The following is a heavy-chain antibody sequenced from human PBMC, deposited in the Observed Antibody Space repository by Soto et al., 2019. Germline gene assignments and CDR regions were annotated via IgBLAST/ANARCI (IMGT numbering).Heavy chain of an antibody. Sequence: GGSLRLSCAASGFTFSSYWMSWVRQAPGKGLEWVANIKQDGSEKYYVDSVKGRFTISRDNAKNSLYLQMNSLRAEDTAVYYCARIWSGYYDSSGYYPHDAFDIWGQGTMVTVSS. D-gene: IGHD3-22*01. V-gene: IGHV3-7*05. J-gene: IGHJ3*02. CDR3: ARIWSGYYDSSGYYPHDAFDI. CDR2: IKQDGSEK. CDR1: GFTFSSYW.